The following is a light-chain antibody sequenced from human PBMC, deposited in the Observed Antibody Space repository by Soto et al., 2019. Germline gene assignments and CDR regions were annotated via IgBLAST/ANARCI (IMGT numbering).Light chain of an antibody. CDR3: SSYAGSNNYV. CDR1: SSDVGAYNY. V-gene: IGLV2-8*01. CDR2: EVS. Sequence: QSALTQPPSASGSPGQSVTISCTGTSSDVGAYNYLSWYQRHPGKAPKLMIYEVSKRPSGVPDRFSGSKSGNTASLTVSGLQAEDEADYYCSSYAGSNNYVFGTGTKLTVL. J-gene: IGLJ1*01.